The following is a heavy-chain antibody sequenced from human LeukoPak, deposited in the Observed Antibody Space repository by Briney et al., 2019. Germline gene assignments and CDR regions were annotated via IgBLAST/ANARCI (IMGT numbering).Heavy chain of an antibody. D-gene: IGHD3-10*01. CDR3: ARVPMARGHGRAFDI. V-gene: IGHV4-30-4*01. CDR2: MYYSGST. Sequence: PSQTLSLTCTVSGGSISSGDYYWSWIRQPPGKGLEWIGYMYYSGSTYYNPSLKSRLTISVDTSKNQFSLKLSSVTAADTAVYYCARVPMARGHGRAFDIWGQGTLVTVSS. J-gene: IGHJ3*02. CDR1: GGSISSGDYY.